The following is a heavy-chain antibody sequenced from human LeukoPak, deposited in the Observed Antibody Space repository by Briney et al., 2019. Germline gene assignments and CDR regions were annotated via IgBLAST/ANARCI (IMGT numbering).Heavy chain of an antibody. CDR2: INHSGST. J-gene: IGHJ4*02. Sequence: LETLSLTCAVYGGSFSGYYWSWIRQPPGKGLEWIGEINHSGSTNYNPSLKSRVTISVDTSKNQFSLKLSSVTAADTAVYYCARWGGWYYFDYWGQGTLVTVSS. V-gene: IGHV4-34*01. D-gene: IGHD6-19*01. CDR1: GGSFSGYY. CDR3: ARWGGWYYFDY.